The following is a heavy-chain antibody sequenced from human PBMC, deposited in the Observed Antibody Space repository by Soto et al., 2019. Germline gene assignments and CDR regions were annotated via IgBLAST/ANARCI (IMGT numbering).Heavy chain of an antibody. D-gene: IGHD1-1*01. Sequence: SETLSLTCSVSGGSISTVGHDWTWIRQPPGKGLEWIGSIYHTGSTYYSKSLRSRLTMSVDASKSQFSLRLSSVTAADTAVYYCARATGTLRSRNCDYWGQGSLVTVSS. CDR3: ARATGTLRSRNCDY. V-gene: IGHV4-31*03. CDR1: GGSISTVGHD. J-gene: IGHJ4*02. CDR2: IYHTGST.